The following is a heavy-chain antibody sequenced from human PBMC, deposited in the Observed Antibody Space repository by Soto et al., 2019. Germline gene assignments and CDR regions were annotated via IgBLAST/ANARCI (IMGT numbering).Heavy chain of an antibody. CDR3: ARAALHSTERGGMDFWSGYYIWGGYYFDY. D-gene: IGHD3-3*01. V-gene: IGHV4-30-4*01. CDR1: GGSISSGDYY. Sequence: QVQLQESGPGLVKPSQTLSLTCTVSGGSISSGDYYWSWIRQPPGKGLEWIGYIYYSGSTYYNPSLKSRVTISVDTSKNQFSLKLSSVTAADTAVYYCARAALHSTERGGMDFWSGYYIWGGYYFDYWGQGTLVTVSS. CDR2: IYYSGST. J-gene: IGHJ4*02.